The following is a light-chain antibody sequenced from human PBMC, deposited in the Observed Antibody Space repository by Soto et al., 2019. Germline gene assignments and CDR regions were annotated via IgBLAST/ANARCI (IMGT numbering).Light chain of an antibody. CDR1: QDIRNF. Sequence: DIQMTQSPTSLSASVGDRVTITCRASQDIRNFVAWYQHKPGKTPKLLIYAASTLQSEVPSRFSGSGSGTDFTLTINSLQPEDVATYSCQKYSSVPVFGPGTKVEIK. J-gene: IGKJ3*01. CDR3: QKYSSVPV. V-gene: IGKV1-27*01. CDR2: AAS.